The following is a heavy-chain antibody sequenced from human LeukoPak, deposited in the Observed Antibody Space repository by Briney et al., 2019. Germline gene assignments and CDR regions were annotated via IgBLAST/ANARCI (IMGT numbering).Heavy chain of an antibody. CDR2: ISYDGSNK. CDR3: VRDRCSSCHYFDC. V-gene: IGHV3-30-3*01. D-gene: IGHD2-2*01. J-gene: IGHJ4*02. Sequence: PGRSLRLSCAASGFTFSSYAMHWVRQAQGKGLEWVAVISYDGSNKYYADSVKGRFTISRDTSKNTLYLHMNSLRADDTAMYYCVRDRCSSCHYFDCWGQGTLVTVSS. CDR1: GFTFSSYA.